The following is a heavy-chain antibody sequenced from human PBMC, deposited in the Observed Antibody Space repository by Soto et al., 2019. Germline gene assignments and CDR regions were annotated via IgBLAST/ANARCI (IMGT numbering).Heavy chain of an antibody. CDR3: VTGRPTHWYS. CDR2: IGGAGDT. J-gene: IGHJ5*02. Sequence: EVQLVESGGGLVQPGGSLRLSCAASGFTFSSLDMHWVRQATGKGLEWVSGIGGAGDTYYPGSVKGRFTISRENAKNSLYLQMNSLRAGDTAVYYCVTGRPTHWYSWGQGTLVTVSS. D-gene: IGHD1-20*01. V-gene: IGHV3-13*01. CDR1: GFTFSSLD.